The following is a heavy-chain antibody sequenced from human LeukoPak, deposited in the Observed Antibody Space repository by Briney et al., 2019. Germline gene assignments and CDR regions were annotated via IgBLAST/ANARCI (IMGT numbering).Heavy chain of an antibody. V-gene: IGHV4-39*07. J-gene: IGHJ4*02. CDR2: MYYSGSI. Sequence: SDTLSLTCTVSGGSISSSGYYWGWIRQPPGKGLDWIERMYYSGSIYHNRSLKSRATISVDTSKNQFSLKLSSVTAADTAVYYCARDLTMADYVWGSYRSGYYFDYWGQGTLVTVSS. CDR1: GGSISSSGYY. CDR3: ARDLTMADYVWGSYRSGYYFDY. D-gene: IGHD3-16*02.